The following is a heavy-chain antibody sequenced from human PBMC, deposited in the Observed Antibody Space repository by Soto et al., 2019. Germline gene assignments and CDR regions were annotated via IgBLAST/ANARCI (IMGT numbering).Heavy chain of an antibody. CDR3: VRGDGDYYDGNGYLGRH. D-gene: IGHD3-16*01. Sequence: EVQLVESGGGVVQPGGSLTLSCAASGFTFSSYWMHWVRQAPGKGLVWVSRIKHDGSGPNYVDSVKGRLTISRDNARNTLYPQMNSLRAEDTAVYFCVRGDGDYYDGNGYLGRHWGQGTLVTVSS. V-gene: IGHV3-74*01. J-gene: IGHJ4*02. CDR1: GFTFSSYW. CDR2: IKHDGSGP.